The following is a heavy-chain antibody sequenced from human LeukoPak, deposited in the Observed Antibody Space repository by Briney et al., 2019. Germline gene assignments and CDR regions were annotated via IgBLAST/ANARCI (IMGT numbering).Heavy chain of an antibody. CDR2: INPNSSGT. J-gene: IGHJ6*03. CDR3: ARDGGYGSGSYRVYYYYMDV. V-gene: IGHV1-2*02. CDR1: GYTFPGYY. Sequence: ASVQVSCKASGYTFPGYYMPWVRQAPGQGLEWMGWINPNSSGTNYAETLQRRITITRDTTTSPADMELSRLRSDDPAVYYCARDGGYGSGSYRVYYYYMDVWGKGTTVTVSS. D-gene: IGHD3-10*01.